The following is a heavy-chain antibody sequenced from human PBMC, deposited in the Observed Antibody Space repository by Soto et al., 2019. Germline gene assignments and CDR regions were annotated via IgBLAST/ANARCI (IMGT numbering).Heavy chain of an antibody. V-gene: IGHV4-34*01. CDR1: GGSFSVHS. CDR3: STRAYDTHVQYRFDP. Sequence: SETLSLTCAVYGGSFSVHSWTLIRQSPGKGLEWIGYINHSGRVNYSPSLKSRVTISLDTSKNQFSLTLSAVTAADTAMYYCSTRAYDTHVQYRFDPWVQGTLVTVSS. J-gene: IGHJ5*01. CDR2: INHSGRV. D-gene: IGHD3-22*01.